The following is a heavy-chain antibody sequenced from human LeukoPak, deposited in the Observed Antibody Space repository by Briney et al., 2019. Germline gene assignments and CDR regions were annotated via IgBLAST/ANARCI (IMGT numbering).Heavy chain of an antibody. V-gene: IGHV4-39*02. CDR1: GGSISSSSYY. J-gene: IGHJ4*02. CDR2: IYYSGST. CDR3: AREGEYYGSGSYFDY. D-gene: IGHD3-10*01. Sequence: SSETLSLTCTVSGGSISSSSYYWGWIRQPPGKGLEWIGSIYYSGSTYYNPSLKSRVTISVDTSKNQFSLKLSSVTAADTAVYYCAREGEYYGSGSYFDYWGQGTLVTVSS.